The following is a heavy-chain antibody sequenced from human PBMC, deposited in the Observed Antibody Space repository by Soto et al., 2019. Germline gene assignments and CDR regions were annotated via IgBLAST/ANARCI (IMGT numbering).Heavy chain of an antibody. CDR2: IKQDGSEK. Sequence: LRLSCAASGFSFSGYWMSWVRQAPGKGLEWVANIKQDGSEKYYVGSVKGRFAISRDNAKNSLYLQVNSLRAEDTAVYYCAREATRTLDVWGQGTTVTVSS. V-gene: IGHV3-7*03. D-gene: IGHD5-12*01. J-gene: IGHJ6*02. CDR1: GFSFSGYW. CDR3: AREATRTLDV.